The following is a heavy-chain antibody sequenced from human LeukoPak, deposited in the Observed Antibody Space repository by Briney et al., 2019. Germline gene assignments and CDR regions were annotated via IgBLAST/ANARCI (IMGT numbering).Heavy chain of an antibody. J-gene: IGHJ6*02. CDR1: GYTFTSYG. Sequence: GASVKVSCKASGYTFTSYGISWVRQAPGQGLEWMGIINPSGGSSSHAQKLQGRVTMTSDTSTSTVYMELSSLRSEDTAVYYCARHNHMDVWGQGTTVTVS. CDR3: ARHNHMDV. CDR2: INPSGGSS. V-gene: IGHV1-46*01.